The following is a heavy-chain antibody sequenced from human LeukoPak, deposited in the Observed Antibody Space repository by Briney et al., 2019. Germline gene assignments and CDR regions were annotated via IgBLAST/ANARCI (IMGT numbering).Heavy chain of an antibody. CDR3: ARDPRYGSGQTWFDP. V-gene: IGHV1-46*01. Sequence: ASVKVSCKASGSTFTSYYMHWVRQAPAQGLEWMGIINPSGGSTNYAQKLQDRVTMTRDTSTSTVYMELSSLRSEDTAVYYCARDPRYGSGQTWFDPWDQGTLVTVSS. CDR1: GSTFTSYY. CDR2: INPSGGST. D-gene: IGHD3-10*01. J-gene: IGHJ5*02.